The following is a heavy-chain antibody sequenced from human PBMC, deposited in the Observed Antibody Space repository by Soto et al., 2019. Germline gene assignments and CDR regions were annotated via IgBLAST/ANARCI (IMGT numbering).Heavy chain of an antibody. CDR1: GGSFKSGSYS. J-gene: IGHJ4*02. CDR3: ARDFAYFDS. V-gene: IGHV4-61*01. D-gene: IGHD3-3*01. Sequence: QVQLQESGPGLVKPSETLSLICTVSGGSFKSGSYSWSWIRQPPGKGLEWIGYVYHTGRTSYNPSLKSRVSISMDTSKNQFSLTLDSVTAADTAVYFCARDFAYFDSWGQGTLVTVSS. CDR2: VYHTGRT.